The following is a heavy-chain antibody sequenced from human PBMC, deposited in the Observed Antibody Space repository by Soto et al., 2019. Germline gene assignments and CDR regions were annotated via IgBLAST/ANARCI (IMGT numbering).Heavy chain of an antibody. CDR2: MYYSGIS. Sequence: PSETLSLTCTLSGGSISSYYWSWIRQPPGKGLEWIGYMYYSGISNYNPSLKSRVTILLDTPKNQFSLKLSSVTAADSAVYYCARGASGYYPLAWFDPWGQGTLVTVSS. J-gene: IGHJ5*02. V-gene: IGHV4-59*01. D-gene: IGHD3-3*01. CDR3: ARGASGYYPLAWFDP. CDR1: GGSISSYY.